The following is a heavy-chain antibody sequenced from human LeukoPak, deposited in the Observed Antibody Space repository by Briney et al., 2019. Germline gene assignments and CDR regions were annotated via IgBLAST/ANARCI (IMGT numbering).Heavy chain of an antibody. J-gene: IGHJ4*02. Sequence: GGSLRLSCAASGFIVSSCYMYWVRQAPGKGLEWVSFIRRDDKTCYADSVKGRFTMSRDNSRNTLFLQMNSPGADDTAVYYCAREVIGIPSYFDYWGQGTLVTVSS. CDR3: AREVIGIPSYFDY. V-gene: IGHV3-53*01. CDR2: IRRDDKT. D-gene: IGHD1-14*01. CDR1: GFIVSSCY.